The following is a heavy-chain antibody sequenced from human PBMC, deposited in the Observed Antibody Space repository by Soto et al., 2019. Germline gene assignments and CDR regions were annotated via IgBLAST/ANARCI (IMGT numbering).Heavy chain of an antibody. CDR1: GYSFTSYW. V-gene: IGHV5-51*01. D-gene: IGHD3-10*01. Sequence: PGESLKISCKGSGYSFTSYWIGWVRQMPGKGLEWMGIIYPGDSDTRYSPSFQGQVTISADKSISTAYLQWSSLKASDTAMYYCARHFRHYYGSGSYSYYYGMDVWGQGTTVTAP. CDR2: IYPGDSDT. J-gene: IGHJ6*02. CDR3: ARHFRHYYGSGSYSYYYGMDV.